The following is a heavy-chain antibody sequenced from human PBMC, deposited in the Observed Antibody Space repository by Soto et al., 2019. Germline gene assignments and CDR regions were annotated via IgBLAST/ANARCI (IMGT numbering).Heavy chain of an antibody. J-gene: IGHJ4*02. Sequence: GGSLRLSCAASGFTFSSYGMHWVRQAPGKGLEWVAVISYDGSNKYYADSVKGRFTISRDNSKNTLYLQMNSLRAEDTAVYYCATGLYYYDSSGYYPFDYWGQGTLVTVSS. D-gene: IGHD3-22*01. V-gene: IGHV3-30*03. CDR1: GFTFSSYG. CDR3: ATGLYYYDSSGYYPFDY. CDR2: ISYDGSNK.